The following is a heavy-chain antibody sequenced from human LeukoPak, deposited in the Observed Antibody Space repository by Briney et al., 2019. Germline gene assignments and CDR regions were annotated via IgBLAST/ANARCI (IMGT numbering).Heavy chain of an antibody. J-gene: IGHJ3*02. Sequence: SETLSLTCTVSGCSISSYSWSCIRQPPGKGLEWIGYMSYSGSTNYNPSLESRVTISVDTSKNQFSLKLTSVTAADTAVFYCARHGSGRRAFDIWGQGTMVTVSS. CDR3: ARHGSGRRAFDI. V-gene: IGHV4-59*08. CDR1: GCSISSYS. CDR2: MSYSGST. D-gene: IGHD2-2*03.